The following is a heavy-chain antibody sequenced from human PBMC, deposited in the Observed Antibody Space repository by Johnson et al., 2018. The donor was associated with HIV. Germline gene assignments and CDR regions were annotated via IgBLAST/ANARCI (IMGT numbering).Heavy chain of an antibody. Sequence: VQLVESGGGVVQPGGSLRLSCAASGFTFSSYAMHWVRQAPGKGLEWVANIKQDGSEKYYVDSVKGRFTISRDNAKNSLYLHMNSLRAEDTAVYYCARDWVGANAFDIWGQGTMVT. V-gene: IGHV3-7*01. D-gene: IGHD1-26*01. CDR2: IKQDGSEK. J-gene: IGHJ3*02. CDR3: ARDWVGANAFDI. CDR1: GFTFSSYA.